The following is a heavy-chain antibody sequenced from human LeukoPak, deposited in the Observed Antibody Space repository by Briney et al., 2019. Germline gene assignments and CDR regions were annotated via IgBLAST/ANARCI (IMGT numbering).Heavy chain of an antibody. CDR2: INSDGSEG. V-gene: IGHV3-7*03. D-gene: IGHD6-6*01. CDR3: ARSSYSSSSSV. Sequence: GGSLRLSCAVSGFTVSGFWMSWSRQAPGKGLEWVASINSDGSEGYYADVVKGRFTISRDNAKNSLYLQINSLRAEDTAVYYCARSSYSSSSSVWGQGTMVTVSS. CDR1: GFTVSGFW. J-gene: IGHJ3*01.